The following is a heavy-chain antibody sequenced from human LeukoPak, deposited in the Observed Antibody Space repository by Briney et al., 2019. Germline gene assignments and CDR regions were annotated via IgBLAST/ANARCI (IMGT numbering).Heavy chain of an antibody. V-gene: IGHV1-8*02. CDR3: ARGIVVVTAIHPYNWFDP. J-gene: IGHJ5*02. CDR1: GGTFSSYA. Sequence: APVKVSCKASGGTFSSYAISWVRQATGQGLEWMGWMNPNSGNTGYAQKFQGRVTMTRNTSISTAYMELSSLRSEDTAVYYCARGIVVVTAIHPYNWFDPWGQGTLVTVSS. D-gene: IGHD2-21*02. CDR2: MNPNSGNT.